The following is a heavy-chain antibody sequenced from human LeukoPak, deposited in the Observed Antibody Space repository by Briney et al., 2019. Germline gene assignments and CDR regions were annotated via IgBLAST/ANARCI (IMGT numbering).Heavy chain of an antibody. J-gene: IGHJ4*02. CDR2: ISSGGDII. CDR3: TREDYYYASGH. Sequence: PGVSLRLSGAASGFTFTDHYMSWVRQAPGKGLEWVSYISSGGDIIYYADSVKGRFTISRDNAKNSLFLQMNSLRAEDTAVYYCTREDYYYASGHWAQGTLVTVSS. V-gene: IGHV3-11*04. D-gene: IGHD3-10*01. CDR1: GFTFTDHY.